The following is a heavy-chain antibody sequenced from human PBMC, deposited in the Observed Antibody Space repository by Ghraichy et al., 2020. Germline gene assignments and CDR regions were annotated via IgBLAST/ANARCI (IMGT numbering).Heavy chain of an antibody. CDR3: AKDKYASNWYYFDY. CDR2: ISWNSGSV. J-gene: IGHJ4*02. Sequence: LSLTCAASGFTFDDYAMHWVRQRPGKGLEWVSGISWNSGSVGYADSVRGRFTISRDNAKNSLYLQMNSLRAEDTAFYYCAKDKYASNWYYFDYWGQGTLVTVSS. CDR1: GFTFDDYA. V-gene: IGHV3-9*01. D-gene: IGHD6-13*01.